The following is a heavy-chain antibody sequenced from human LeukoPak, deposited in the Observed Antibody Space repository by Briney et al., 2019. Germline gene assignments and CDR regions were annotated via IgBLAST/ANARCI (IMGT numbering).Heavy chain of an antibody. D-gene: IGHD1-7*01. CDR1: GFTFNNYA. CDR3: AKVELELEGTSYYYYYYMDV. J-gene: IGHJ6*03. Sequence: GSLRLSCAASGFTFNNYALSWVRQAPGKGLEWASAICGSGTTTFYADSVKGRFTISRDNSKNTLYLQMNSLRAEDTAVYYCAKVELELEGTSYYYYYYMDVWGKGTTVTVSS. V-gene: IGHV3-23*01. CDR2: ICGSGTTT.